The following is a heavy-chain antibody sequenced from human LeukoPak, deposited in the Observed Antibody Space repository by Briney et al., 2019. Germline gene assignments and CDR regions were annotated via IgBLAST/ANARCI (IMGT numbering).Heavy chain of an antibody. D-gene: IGHD3-16*01. Sequence: GGSLRLSCAASGFTFSSYAMSWVRQAPGRGLEWVSALSGSGGSTYYADSVKGRFTISRDNSKNTLYLQMNSLRAEDTAIYYCAKGGIIITFGAVKSNWFDPWGQGTLVTVSS. J-gene: IGHJ5*02. CDR2: LSGSGGST. CDR1: GFTFSSYA. V-gene: IGHV3-23*01. CDR3: AKGGIIITFGAVKSNWFDP.